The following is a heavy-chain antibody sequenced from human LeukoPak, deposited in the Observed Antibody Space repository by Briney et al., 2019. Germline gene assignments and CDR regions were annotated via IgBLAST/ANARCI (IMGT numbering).Heavy chain of an antibody. Sequence: SETLSLTCAVSGYSISSGYYWGWIRQPPGKGLEWIGSIYHSGSTYYNPSLKSRVTISVDTSKNQFSLKLSSVTAADTAVYYCARVNVVVVAATRSHYFDYWGQGTLDTVSS. CDR2: IYHSGST. CDR1: GYSISSGYY. D-gene: IGHD2-15*01. J-gene: IGHJ4*02. CDR3: ARVNVVVVAATRSHYFDY. V-gene: IGHV4-38-2*01.